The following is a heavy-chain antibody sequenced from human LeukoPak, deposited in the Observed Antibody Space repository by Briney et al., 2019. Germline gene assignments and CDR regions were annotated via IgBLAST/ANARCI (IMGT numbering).Heavy chain of an antibody. CDR3: ARAYYHDSSDYYFPLDY. CDR2: IIPMFGTA. CDR1: GGTFSSYA. D-gene: IGHD3-22*01. J-gene: IGHJ4*02. V-gene: IGHV1-69*13. Sequence: ASVKVSCKASGGTFSSYAISWVRQAPGQGLEWMGGIIPMFGTANYAQKFQGRVTITADESTSTAYMELSSLRSEDTAVYYCARAYYHDSSDYYFPLDYWGQGTLVTVSS.